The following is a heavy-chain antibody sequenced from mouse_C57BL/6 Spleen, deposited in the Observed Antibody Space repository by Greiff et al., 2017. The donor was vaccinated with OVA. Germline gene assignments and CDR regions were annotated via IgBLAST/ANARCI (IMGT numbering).Heavy chain of an antibody. J-gene: IGHJ3*01. CDR3: ARLEDYYGSSPWFAY. Sequence: VQLKQSGPELVKPGASVKISCKASGYSFTGYYMNWVKQSPEKSLEWIGEINPSTGGTTYNQKFKAKATLTVDKSSSTAYMQLKSLTSEDSAVYYCARLEDYYGSSPWFAYWGQGTLVTVSA. D-gene: IGHD1-1*01. CDR1: GYSFTGYY. V-gene: IGHV1-42*01. CDR2: INPSTGGT.